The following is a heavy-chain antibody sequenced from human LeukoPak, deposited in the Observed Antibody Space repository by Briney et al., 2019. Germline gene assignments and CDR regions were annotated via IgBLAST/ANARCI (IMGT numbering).Heavy chain of an antibody. V-gene: IGHV4-39*07. Sequence: SETLSLTCIVSGGSISSSSDYWGWIRQPPGKGLEWIGSFYYSGSTYYNPSLKSRVTISVDTSKKQFSLKLSSVTAADTAVYYCARSGYSYGADAVDIWGQGTMVTVSS. CDR2: FYYSGST. J-gene: IGHJ3*02. CDR3: ARSGYSYGADAVDI. D-gene: IGHD5-18*01. CDR1: GGSISSSSDY.